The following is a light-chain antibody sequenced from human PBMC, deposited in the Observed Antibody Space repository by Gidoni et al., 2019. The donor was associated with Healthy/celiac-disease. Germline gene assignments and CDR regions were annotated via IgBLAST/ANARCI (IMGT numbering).Light chain of an antibody. V-gene: IGLV3-21*01. CDR1: NIGVKS. CDR3: QVWDNTNKQGGV. CDR2: YDR. J-gene: IGLJ2*01. Sequence: SYVLTQPPSVSVAPGKTATITCGGNNIGVKSVHWYQQKPGQAPVMVMYYDRDRPSGIPERFSGANSGNTATLTISRVDAGEEADCYCQVWDNTNKQGGVFGGGTKLTVL.